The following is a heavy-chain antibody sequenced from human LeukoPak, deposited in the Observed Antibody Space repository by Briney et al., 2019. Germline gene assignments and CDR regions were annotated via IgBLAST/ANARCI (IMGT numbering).Heavy chain of an antibody. CDR3: ARGPEGSGSYICDY. D-gene: IGHD3-10*01. J-gene: IGHJ4*02. CDR2: INYSGTT. Sequence: PSETLSLTCTVPGGSFSRHYWSWIRQPPGKGLEWIGYINYSGTTNYNPSLKSRVTLSVDTSKNQFSLRLTSVTAADTAVYYCARGPEGSGSYICDYWGQGTLVTVSS. CDR1: GGSFSRHY. V-gene: IGHV4-59*11.